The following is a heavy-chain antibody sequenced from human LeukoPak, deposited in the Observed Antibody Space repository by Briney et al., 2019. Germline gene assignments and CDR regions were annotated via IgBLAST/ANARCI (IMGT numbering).Heavy chain of an antibody. Sequence: GESLKISCQGSGYNFTNYWIGWVRQMPGKGLEWMGIIDPGDSDTRYSPSFQGQVTISADKSISTAYLQWSSLKASDTAMYYCARGVWELLNWYFDLWGRGTLVTVSS. CDR3: ARGVWELLNWYFDL. D-gene: IGHD1-26*01. CDR1: GYNFTNYW. V-gene: IGHV5-51*01. CDR2: IDPGDSDT. J-gene: IGHJ2*01.